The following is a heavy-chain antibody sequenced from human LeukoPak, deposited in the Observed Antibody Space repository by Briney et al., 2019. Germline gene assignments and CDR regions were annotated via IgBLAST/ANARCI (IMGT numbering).Heavy chain of an antibody. Sequence: GGSLRLSYAASGFTFSSYWMHWARQAPGKGLVWVSRINSDGSSTTYADSVRGRFTISRDNAKNTLYLQLNSLRAEDTAVYYCARRTGQQLVYNWYFDLWGRGTLVTVSS. J-gene: IGHJ2*01. D-gene: IGHD6-13*01. CDR3: ARRTGQQLVYNWYFDL. CDR2: INSDGSST. CDR1: GFTFSSYW. V-gene: IGHV3-74*01.